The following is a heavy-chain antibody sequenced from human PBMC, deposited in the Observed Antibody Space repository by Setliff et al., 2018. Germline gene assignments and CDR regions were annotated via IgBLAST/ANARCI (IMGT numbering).Heavy chain of an antibody. V-gene: IGHV3-48*01. Sequence: PGGSLRLSCGASGFTFTSYAMSWVRQAPGKGLEWVSAISGSGSTIYYADSVKGRFTISRDNAKNSLYLQMNSLRAEDTAVYYCARDRYCSSASCYATQYNWFDPWGQGTLVTVSS. CDR3: ARDRYCSSASCYATQYNWFDP. J-gene: IGHJ5*02. D-gene: IGHD2-2*01. CDR2: ISGSGSTI. CDR1: GFTFTSYA.